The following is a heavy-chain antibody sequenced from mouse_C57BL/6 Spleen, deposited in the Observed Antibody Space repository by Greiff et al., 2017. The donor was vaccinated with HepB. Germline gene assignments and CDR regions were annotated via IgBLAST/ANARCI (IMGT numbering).Heavy chain of an antibody. Sequence: VQLQQSGAELVRPGASVTLSCKASGYTFTDYEMHWVKQTPVHGLEWIGAIDPETGGTAYNQKFKGKAILTADKSSSTAYMELRSLTSEDSAVYYCTRDYDGAYYFDDWGQGTTLTVSS. J-gene: IGHJ2*01. CDR2: IDPETGGT. CDR1: GYTFTDYE. V-gene: IGHV1-15*01. D-gene: IGHD2-4*01. CDR3: TRDYDGAYYFDD.